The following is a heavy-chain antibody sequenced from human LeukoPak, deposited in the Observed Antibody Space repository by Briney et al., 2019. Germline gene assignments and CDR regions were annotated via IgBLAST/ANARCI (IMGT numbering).Heavy chain of an antibody. V-gene: IGHV4-39*01. CDR3: ARLGRTYYDFWSGP. J-gene: IGHJ5*02. D-gene: IGHD3-3*01. CDR1: GGSISSSTYY. Sequence: SETLSLTCTVPGGSISSSTYYWGWIRQPPGKGLEWIGTIYYRGSTYYNPSLKSRVTISVDTSKNQFPLKLTSVTAADTAVYYCARLGRTYYDFWSGPWGQGTLVTVSS. CDR2: IYYRGST.